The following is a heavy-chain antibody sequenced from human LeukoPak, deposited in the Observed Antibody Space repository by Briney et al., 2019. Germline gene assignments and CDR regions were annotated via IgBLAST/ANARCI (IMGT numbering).Heavy chain of an antibody. V-gene: IGHV4-4*02. J-gene: IGHJ4*02. Sequence: SETLSLTCAVSGGSISSTNWCSWVRQPPGKGLEWMGEISYSGTANYNPSLKSRLTISADKSTNQFSLRLTSVTAANTAMYYCAREMQPISSRHYFDYWGQGTLVTVSS. CDR3: AREMQPISSRHYFDY. CDR2: ISYSGTA. CDR1: GGSISSTNW. D-gene: IGHD6-13*01.